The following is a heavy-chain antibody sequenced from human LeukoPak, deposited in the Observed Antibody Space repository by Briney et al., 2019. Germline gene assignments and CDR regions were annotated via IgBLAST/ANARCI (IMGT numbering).Heavy chain of an antibody. J-gene: IGHJ5*02. D-gene: IGHD2-2*01. CDR1: GFNFSSYW. V-gene: IGHV3-53*01. Sequence: GGSLRLSCAASGFNFSSYWMSWVRQAPGKGLDWVSVIYSGGSTYYADSVKGRFTISRDNSKNTLYLQMNSLRAEDTAVYYCARVGLYCTSTSCYVNWFDPWGQGTLVTVSS. CDR2: IYSGGST. CDR3: ARVGLYCTSTSCYVNWFDP.